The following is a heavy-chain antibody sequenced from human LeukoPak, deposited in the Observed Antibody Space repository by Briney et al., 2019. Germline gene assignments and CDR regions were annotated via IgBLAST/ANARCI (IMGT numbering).Heavy chain of an antibody. D-gene: IGHD1-26*01. CDR2: ISGSGGTT. V-gene: IGHV3-23*01. Sequence: GGSLRLSCAASGFTFSAYAMAWVRQAPGKGLEWVSTISGSGGTTYSADSVKGRFTISRDNSKNTLYLQMNSLRAEDTAVYYCAKRRELSTFNDYWGQGTLVTVSS. CDR1: GFTFSAYA. CDR3: AKRRELSTFNDY. J-gene: IGHJ4*02.